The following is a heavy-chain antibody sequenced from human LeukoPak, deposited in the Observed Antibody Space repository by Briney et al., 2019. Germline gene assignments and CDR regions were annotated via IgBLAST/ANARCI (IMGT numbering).Heavy chain of an antibody. V-gene: IGHV1-18*01. CDR1: GYIFTSDG. Sequence: GGSVNVSCKASGYIFTSDGIGWVRQAPGQGLEWMGWISADNGNTNYAQNLQGRVTMTTDTSTSTAYMEVRSLKSDDTAVYYCARDGYFDYWGQGTLVTVSS. CDR3: ARDGYFDY. J-gene: IGHJ4*02. CDR2: ISADNGNT.